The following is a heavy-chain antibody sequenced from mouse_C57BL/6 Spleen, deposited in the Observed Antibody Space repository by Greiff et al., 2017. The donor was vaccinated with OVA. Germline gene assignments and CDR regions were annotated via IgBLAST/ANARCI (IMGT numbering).Heavy chain of an antibody. CDR2: IDPSDSYT. CDR1: GYTFTSYW. V-gene: IGHV1-69*01. Sequence: QVQLQQPGAELVMPGASVKLSCKASGYTFTSYWMHWVKQRPGQGLEWIGEIDPSDSYTNYNQKFKGKSTLTVDKSSSTAYMQLSSLTSEDSAVYYCAMYGNLVQFFAYWGQGTLVTVSA. D-gene: IGHD2-10*02. CDR3: AMYGNLVQFFAY. J-gene: IGHJ3*01.